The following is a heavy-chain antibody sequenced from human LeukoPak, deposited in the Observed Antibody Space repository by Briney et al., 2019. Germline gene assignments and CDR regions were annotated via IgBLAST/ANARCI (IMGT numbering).Heavy chain of an antibody. V-gene: IGHV4-39*07. CDR1: GGSISTSGYY. Sequence: SETLSLTCTVSGGSISTSGYYWGWLRQPPGKGLEWLAYVYYRGDTHYNPSLKSRLTISVDTSNNQFSLILTSVAAADTAIYYCARRGGYDNFYFDYWGQGTLVTVSS. CDR2: VYYRGDT. J-gene: IGHJ4*02. D-gene: IGHD5-12*01. CDR3: ARRGGYDNFYFDY.